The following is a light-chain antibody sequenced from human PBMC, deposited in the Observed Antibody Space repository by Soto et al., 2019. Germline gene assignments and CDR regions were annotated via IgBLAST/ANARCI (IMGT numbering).Light chain of an antibody. Sequence: EIVLTQSPGTLSLSPGDRATLSCSASQTVSSNFLAWYQQRPAQAPRRLIHGASTRATGITDRFSGSVSGTDFTLIISGLEPEDFAVYYCQQYGTSPATFGQGTKVDIK. V-gene: IGKV3-20*01. CDR2: GAS. CDR1: QTVSSNF. CDR3: QQYGTSPAT. J-gene: IGKJ1*01.